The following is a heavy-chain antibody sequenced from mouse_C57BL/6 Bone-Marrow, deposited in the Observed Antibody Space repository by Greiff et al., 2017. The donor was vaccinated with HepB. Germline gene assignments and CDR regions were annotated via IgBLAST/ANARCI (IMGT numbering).Heavy chain of an antibody. CDR1: GYTFTSYD. J-gene: IGHJ3*01. V-gene: IGHV1-85*01. CDR2: LYPRDGST. D-gene: IGHD2-4*01. CDR3: ARDYDYDGEGFAY. Sequence: QVQLKESGPELVKPGASVKLSCKASGYTFTSYDINWVKQRPGQGLEWIGWLYPRDGSTKYNEKFKGKATLTVDTSSSTAYMELHSLTSEDSAVYYCARDYDYDGEGFAYWGQGTLVTVSA.